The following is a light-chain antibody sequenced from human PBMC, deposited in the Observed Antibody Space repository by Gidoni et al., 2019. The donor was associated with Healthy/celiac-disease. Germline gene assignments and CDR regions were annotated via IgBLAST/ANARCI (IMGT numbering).Light chain of an antibody. V-gene: IGKV2-28*01. CDR2: LGS. Sequence: DVVLSQSPLSLPVTPGEPASISCRSSQSPLHSNGYNYLDWYLQKPGQSQQILIYLGSNRASGVPDRFSGRGSGTDFTLKISRVEAEDVGVYYCMQALQTPPTFGQGTKLEIK. J-gene: IGKJ2*01. CDR1: QSPLHSNGYNY. CDR3: MQALQTPPT.